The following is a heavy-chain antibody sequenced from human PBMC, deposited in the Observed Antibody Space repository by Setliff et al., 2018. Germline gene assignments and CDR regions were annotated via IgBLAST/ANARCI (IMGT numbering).Heavy chain of an antibody. CDR1: GGSIMNYF. CDR3: ARDRTAYNYGMDV. CDR2: VYYTGNT. Sequence: LSLTCTVSGGSIMNYFWSWIRQPPGKGLEWIGYVYYTGNTNYNPSLKSRLTISVDPSKNQVSLILKSATAADTAVYYCARDRTAYNYGMDVWGQGTSVTVSS. D-gene: IGHD5-18*01. V-gene: IGHV4-59*12. J-gene: IGHJ6*02.